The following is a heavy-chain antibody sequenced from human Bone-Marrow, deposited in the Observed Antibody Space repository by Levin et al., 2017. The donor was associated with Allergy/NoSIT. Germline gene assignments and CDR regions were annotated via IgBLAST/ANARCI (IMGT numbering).Heavy chain of an antibody. Sequence: RSGGSLRLSCAASGFTFDDYAMHWVRQVPGKGPEWVACITYNSGSAAYADSVKGRFTISRDNARSSLYLQMNSLQPEDTSLYYCARDRGMVAENSVGDCNGMDVWGQGTTVVVSS. D-gene: IGHD1-26*01. CDR1: GFTFDDYA. CDR2: ITYNSGSA. CDR3: ARDRGMVAENSVGDCNGMDV. J-gene: IGHJ6*02. V-gene: IGHV3-9*01.